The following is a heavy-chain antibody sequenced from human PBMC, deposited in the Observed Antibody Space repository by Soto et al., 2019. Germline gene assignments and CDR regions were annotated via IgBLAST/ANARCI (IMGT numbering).Heavy chain of an antibody. V-gene: IGHV1-69*12. J-gene: IGHJ6*02. CDR2: IIPIFGTA. Sequence: QVQLVQSGAEVKKPGSSVKVSCKAAGGTFSSYAIIGLRQAPGQGLEWMGGIIPIFGTANYAQKFQGRVTISADESTSTAYMELSRLGSEDTAVYYCARGVRSYYYYGMDVLGQGTTGTVSS. CDR3: ARGVRSYYYYGMDV. CDR1: GGTFSSYA. D-gene: IGHD3-16*01.